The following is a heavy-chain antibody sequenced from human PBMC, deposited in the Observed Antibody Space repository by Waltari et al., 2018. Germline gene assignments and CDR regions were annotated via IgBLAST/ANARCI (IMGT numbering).Heavy chain of an antibody. CDR3: AGYCSSTSCYARYFDY. J-gene: IGHJ4*02. CDR2: ISSSSSYI. V-gene: IGHV3-21*01. CDR1: GFTFSSCS. D-gene: IGHD2-2*01. Sequence: EVQLVESGGGLVKPGGSLRLSCAGSGFTFSSCSMNWVRQAPGKGLEWVSSISSSSSYIYYADSVKGRFTISRDNAKNSLYLQMNSLRAEDTAVYYCAGYCSSTSCYARYFDYWGQGTLVTVSS.